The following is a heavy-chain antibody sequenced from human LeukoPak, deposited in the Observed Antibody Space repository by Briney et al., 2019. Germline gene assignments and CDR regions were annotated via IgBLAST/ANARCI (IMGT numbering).Heavy chain of an antibody. CDR3: ARTRASYDDY. V-gene: IGHV3-53*01. CDR1: GFTVSSNY. D-gene: IGHD5-12*01. Sequence: GGSLRLSCAASGFTVSSNYLTWVRQAPGKGLEWVSVIFSTGNTDYADSVKGRFTISRDNSKNTLYLQMNSLRAEDTAVYYCARTRASYDDYWGQGTLVTVSS. J-gene: IGHJ4*02. CDR2: IFSTGNT.